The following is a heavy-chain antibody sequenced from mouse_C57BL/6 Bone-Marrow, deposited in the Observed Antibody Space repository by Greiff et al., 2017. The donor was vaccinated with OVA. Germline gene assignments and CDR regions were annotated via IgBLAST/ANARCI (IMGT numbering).Heavy chain of an antibody. CDR2: INPSNGGT. CDR1: GYTFTSYW. D-gene: IGHD4-1*01. CDR3: ARERDWSWFAY. V-gene: IGHV1-53*01. Sequence: QVQLQQPGTELVKPGASVKLSCKASGYTFTSYWMHWVKQRPGQGLEWIGDINPSNGGTNYNEKFKSKATLTVDKSSSTAYMQLSRLTSEDDAVDYCARERDWSWFAYWGQGTLVTVSA. J-gene: IGHJ3*01.